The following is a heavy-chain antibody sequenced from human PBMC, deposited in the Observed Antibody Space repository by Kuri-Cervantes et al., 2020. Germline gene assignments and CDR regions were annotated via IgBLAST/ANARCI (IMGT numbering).Heavy chain of an antibody. CDR2: ISWNSGSI. V-gene: IGHV3-9*01. Sequence: SLKISCAASGFTFSSYWMSWVRQAPGKGLEWVSGISWNSGSIGYADSVKGRFTISRDNAKNSLYLQMNSLRAEDTALYYCAKGYGWGLSPGDYWGQGTLVTVSS. CDR3: AKGYGWGLSPGDY. D-gene: IGHD1-26*01. CDR1: GFTFSSYW. J-gene: IGHJ4*02.